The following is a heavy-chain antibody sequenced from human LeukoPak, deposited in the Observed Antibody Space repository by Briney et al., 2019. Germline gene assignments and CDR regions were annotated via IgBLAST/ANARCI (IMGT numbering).Heavy chain of an antibody. D-gene: IGHD2-2*01. CDR3: ARQYCSSIRCYYYFDY. V-gene: IGHV4-34*01. CDR2: INHSGST. Sequence: SETLSLTCAVYGGSFSGYYWSWIRQPPGKGLEWIGEINHSGSTNYSPSLKSRVTISVDTSKNQFSLKLSSVTAADAAVYYCARQYCSSIRCYYYFDYWGQGILVTVSS. CDR1: GGSFSGYY. J-gene: IGHJ4*02.